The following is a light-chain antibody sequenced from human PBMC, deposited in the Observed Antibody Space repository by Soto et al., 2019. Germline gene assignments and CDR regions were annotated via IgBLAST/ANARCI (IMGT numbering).Light chain of an antibody. J-gene: IGKJ4*01. CDR3: QEAGSSPPPT. CDR2: ATS. CDR1: QGIRND. V-gene: IGKV1-6*01. Sequence: AIQMTQSPSSLSASVGDTVTITCRASQGIRNDLGWYQQRPGKAPKLLIYATSSLQSGVPSRFSGSGSGTDFTLTISSLQPEDFATYYCQEAGSSPPPTFGGGTKVEIK.